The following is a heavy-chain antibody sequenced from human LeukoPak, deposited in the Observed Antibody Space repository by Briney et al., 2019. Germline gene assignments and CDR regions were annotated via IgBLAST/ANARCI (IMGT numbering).Heavy chain of an antibody. V-gene: IGHV1-46*01. J-gene: IGHJ4*02. CDR1: GYSFSNLY. D-gene: IGHD3-16*01. CDR2: NNPSGGST. Sequence: ASVKVSCKASGYSFSNLYIYWVRQAPGQGLEWMGMNNPSGGSTIYAQKFQGRLTMTRDTSTSTVYMELTSLRSEDTAVYFCATGGYDWDAYDYWGQGTPVTVSS. CDR3: ATGGYDWDAYDY.